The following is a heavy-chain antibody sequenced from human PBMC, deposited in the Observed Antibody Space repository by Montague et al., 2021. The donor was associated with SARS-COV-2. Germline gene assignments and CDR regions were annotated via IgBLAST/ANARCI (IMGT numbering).Heavy chain of an antibody. V-gene: IGHV3-48*04. CDR1: GFTFSSYS. J-gene: IGHJ5*02. Sequence: SLRLSCAASGFTFSSYSMNWVRQAPGKGLEWVSYISSSSTIYYADSVKGRFTISRDNAKNSLYLQMNSLRAEDTAVYYCAREVGSGIDPWGQGTLVTVSS. D-gene: IGHD1-26*01. CDR3: AREVGSGIDP. CDR2: ISSSSTI.